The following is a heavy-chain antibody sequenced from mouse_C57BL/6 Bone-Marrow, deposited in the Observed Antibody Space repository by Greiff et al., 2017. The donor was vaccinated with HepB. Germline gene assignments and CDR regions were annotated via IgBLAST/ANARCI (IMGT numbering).Heavy chain of an antibody. Sequence: VKLQESGAELVRPGTSVKVSCKASGYAFTNYLIEWVKQRPGQGLEWIGVINPGSGGTNYNEKFKGKATLTADKSSSTAYMQLSSLTSEDSAVYFCARRALNWDWLIDYWGQGTTLTVSS. CDR2: INPGSGGT. V-gene: IGHV1-54*01. CDR1: GYAFTNYL. D-gene: IGHD4-1*02. J-gene: IGHJ2*01. CDR3: ARRALNWDWLIDY.